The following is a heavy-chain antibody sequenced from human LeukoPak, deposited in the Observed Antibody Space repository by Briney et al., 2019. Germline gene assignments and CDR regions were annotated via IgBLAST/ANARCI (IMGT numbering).Heavy chain of an antibody. D-gene: IGHD2-21*02. CDR1: GYTFTSYA. CDR2: INTNTGNP. J-gene: IGHJ4*02. CDR3: ARYCGGDCYFGFDY. V-gene: IGHV7-4-1*01. Sequence: ASVKVSCKASGYTFTSYAMNWVRQAPGQGLEWMGWINTNTGNPTYAQGFTGRFVFSLDTSVSTAYLQICSLKAEDTAVYYRARYCGGDCYFGFDYWGQGTLVTVSS.